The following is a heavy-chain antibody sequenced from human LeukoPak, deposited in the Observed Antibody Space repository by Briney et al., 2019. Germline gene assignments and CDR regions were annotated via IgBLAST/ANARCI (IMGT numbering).Heavy chain of an antibody. CDR2: INTAGKII. D-gene: IGHD2-8*01. Sequence: GGSLRLSCAASGFTFTIYWMHWVRRAPRKGLVWVSRINTAGKIITYADSVKGRFTISRDNAKNTVYLQMKSLRVKDTAVYYCVGGMGNYWGQGTLVTVSS. J-gene: IGHJ4*02. CDR3: VGGMGNY. CDR1: GFTFTIYW. V-gene: IGHV3-74*03.